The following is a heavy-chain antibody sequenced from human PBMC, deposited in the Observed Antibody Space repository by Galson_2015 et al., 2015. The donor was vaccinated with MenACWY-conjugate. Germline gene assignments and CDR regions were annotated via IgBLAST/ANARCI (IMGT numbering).Heavy chain of an antibody. CDR3: ARQGPSGRAFDI. J-gene: IGHJ3*02. V-gene: IGHV4-38-2*01. CDR2: IYDSGST. CDR1: GFTFTNYA. D-gene: IGHD3-10*01. Sequence: LRLSCAASGFTFTNYAMNWVRQSPGKGLEWIGTIYDSGSTYYNPSLKSRVTISVDTSRNQFSLKLSSVTAADTAVYYCARQGPSGRAFDIWGQGTMVTVSS.